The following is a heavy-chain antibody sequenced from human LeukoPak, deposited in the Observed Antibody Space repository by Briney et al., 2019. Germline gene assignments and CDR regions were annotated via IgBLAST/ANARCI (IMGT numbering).Heavy chain of an antibody. CDR1: GGSIISYY. V-gene: IGHV4-59*01. CDR2: IHSSGST. Sequence: NPSETLSLTCTVSGGSIISYYWSWIRQPPGKGLEWIGYIHSSGSTSYSPSLKSRVTFSVDTSKNHFSLKVTSMTAADTGVYYCARSLPGAIGAADFWGQGTLVTVSA. CDR3: ARSLPGAIGAADF. J-gene: IGHJ4*02. D-gene: IGHD6-13*01.